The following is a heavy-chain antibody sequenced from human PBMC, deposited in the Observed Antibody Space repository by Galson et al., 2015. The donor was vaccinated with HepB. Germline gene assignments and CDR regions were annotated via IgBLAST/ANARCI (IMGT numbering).Heavy chain of an antibody. CDR3: ARGVANYYDNSGYLRDYWYFDL. CDR2: IKQDGSEK. J-gene: IGHJ2*01. CDR1: GFTFSSYW. Sequence: SLRLSCAASGFTFSSYWMSWVRQAPGKGLEWVANIKQDGSEKYYVDSVKGRFTISRDNAKNSLYLQMNSLRAEDTAVYYCARGVANYYDNSGYLRDYWYFDLWGRGTLVTVSS. D-gene: IGHD3-22*01. V-gene: IGHV3-7*03.